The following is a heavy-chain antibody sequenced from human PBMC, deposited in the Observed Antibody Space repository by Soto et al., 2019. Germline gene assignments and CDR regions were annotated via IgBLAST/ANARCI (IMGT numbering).Heavy chain of an antibody. D-gene: IGHD6-13*01. CDR2: IYYSGSA. Sequence: SETLSLTCIVSGGSISSGDYYWSWIRQHPGKGLEWIGYIYYSGSAYYNPSLKSRVSMSVDTSKNQFSLKLSSVTAADTAIYFCARDASSNWHHFDYWGQGTLVTV. CDR1: GGSISSGDYY. CDR3: ARDASSNWHHFDY. J-gene: IGHJ4*02. V-gene: IGHV4-31*03.